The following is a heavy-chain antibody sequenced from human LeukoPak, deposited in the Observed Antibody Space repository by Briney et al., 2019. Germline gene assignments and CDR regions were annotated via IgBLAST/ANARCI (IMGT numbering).Heavy chain of an antibody. Sequence: SQTLSLTCAISGDSVSSNSAAWNWIRQSPSRGLEWLGRTYYRSKWYNDYAVSVKSRITINPDTSKNQFSLQLNSVTPEDTAVYYCARVWIAATGTSPSAFDIWGQGTMVTVSS. CDR2: TYYRSKWYN. V-gene: IGHV6-1*01. J-gene: IGHJ3*02. CDR3: ARVWIAATGTSPSAFDI. D-gene: IGHD6-13*01. CDR1: GDSVSSNSAA.